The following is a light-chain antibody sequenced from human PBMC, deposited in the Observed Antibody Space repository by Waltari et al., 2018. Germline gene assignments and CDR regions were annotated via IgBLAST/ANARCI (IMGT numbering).Light chain of an antibody. V-gene: IGLV2-14*01. J-gene: IGLJ2*01. CDR1: SSDIGTYDF. CDR2: DVI. CDR3: ASYTSSNTLL. Sequence: QSALTQPASVSGSPGQSITLSCTGTSSDIGTYDFVSWYQQHTGKAPQLIIFDVIRRPSGVSYRFSGSKSGNTASLTISGLQTEDEADYYCASYTSSNTLLFGGGTTLTVL.